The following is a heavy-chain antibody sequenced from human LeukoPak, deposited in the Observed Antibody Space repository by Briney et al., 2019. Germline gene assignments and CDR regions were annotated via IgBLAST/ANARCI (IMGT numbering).Heavy chain of an antibody. V-gene: IGHV4-61*01. J-gene: IGHJ3*02. D-gene: IGHD6-19*01. CDR1: GGSISSGSYY. Sequence: SETLSLTCTVSGGSISSGSYYWSWIRQPPGKGLDWIGYIYYTGSTYYNPSLKSRVTISVDTSKNQFSLKLNSVTAADTAMYYCARKSVAVRDAFDIWGQGTMVTVSS. CDR2: IYYTGST. CDR3: ARKSVAVRDAFDI.